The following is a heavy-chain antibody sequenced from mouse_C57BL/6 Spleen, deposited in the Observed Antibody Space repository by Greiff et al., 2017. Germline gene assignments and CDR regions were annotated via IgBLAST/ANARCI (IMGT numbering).Heavy chain of an antibody. Sequence: QVQLQQHGAELVKPGASVKLSCKASGYTFTSYWMHWVKQRPGQGLEWIGMIHPNSGSTNYNEKFKSKATLTVDKSSSTAYMQLSSLTSEDSAVYYCAKDDSYAMDYWGQGTSVTVSS. CDR2: IHPNSGST. V-gene: IGHV1-64*01. CDR3: AKDDSYAMDY. J-gene: IGHJ4*01. CDR1: GYTFTSYW.